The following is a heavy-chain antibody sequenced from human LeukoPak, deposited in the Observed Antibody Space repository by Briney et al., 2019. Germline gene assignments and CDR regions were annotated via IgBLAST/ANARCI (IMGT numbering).Heavy chain of an antibody. J-gene: IGHJ3*01. CDR1: GYTFTAYY. Sequence: GASVTVSCKASGYTFTAYYMHWVRQVPGQGLEWMGRINPNSGDTDYAQKLQGSVIMTRDTSISTAYMEVSRLRSDDTAVYYCARVDSGHDYGPSWGQGTTVTVSS. D-gene: IGHD5-12*01. V-gene: IGHV1-2*06. CDR3: ARVDSGHDYGPS. CDR2: INPNSGDT.